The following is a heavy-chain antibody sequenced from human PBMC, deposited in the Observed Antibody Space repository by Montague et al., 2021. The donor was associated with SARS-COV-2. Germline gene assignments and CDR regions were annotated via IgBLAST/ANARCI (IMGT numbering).Heavy chain of an antibody. J-gene: IGHJ4*02. CDR3: ARHYSATLPAFY. D-gene: IGHD2-15*01. CDR1: GGSISSFY. V-gene: IGHV4-59*08. Sequence: SETLSLTCTVSGGSISSFYWSWFRQPPGKGLEWIGYIPDSGSTNYNPSLTSRVTMSVDTSKNQFSLKVNSVTAADTAVYYCARHYSATLPAFYWGQGTLVTVSS. CDR2: IPDSGST.